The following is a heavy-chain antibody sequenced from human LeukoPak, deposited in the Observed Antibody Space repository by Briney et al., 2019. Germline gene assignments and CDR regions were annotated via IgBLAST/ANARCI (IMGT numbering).Heavy chain of an antibody. CDR1: GYTFTSYG. CDR2: ISAYNGNT. Sequence: ASVKVSCKASGYTFTSYGISWVRQAPGQGLEWMGWISAYNGNTNYAQKLQGRVTMTTDTSTSTAYMELRSLRSDDTAVYYCARARIQLWLLGGWFDPWGQGTLVTVSS. V-gene: IGHV1-18*01. J-gene: IGHJ5*02. CDR3: ARARIQLWLLGGWFDP. D-gene: IGHD5-18*01.